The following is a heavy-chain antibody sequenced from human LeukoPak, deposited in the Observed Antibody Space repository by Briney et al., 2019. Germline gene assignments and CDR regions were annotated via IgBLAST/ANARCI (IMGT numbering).Heavy chain of an antibody. CDR1: GYTFTGYY. CDR2: INPNSGGT. D-gene: IGHD3-22*01. V-gene: IGHV1-2*02. CDR3: ARDAHYYDSSGHFDY. Sequence: GASVKVSCKASGYTFTGYYMHWVRQAPGQGLEWMGWINPNSGGTNYALKFQGRVTMTRDTSISTAYMELSRLRSDDTAVYYCARDAHYYDSSGHFDYWGQGTLVTVSP. J-gene: IGHJ4*02.